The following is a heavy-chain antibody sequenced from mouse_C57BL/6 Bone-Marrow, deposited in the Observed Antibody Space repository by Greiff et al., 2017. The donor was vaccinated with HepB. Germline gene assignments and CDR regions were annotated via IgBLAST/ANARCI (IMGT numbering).Heavy chain of an antibody. CDR2: INPNNGGT. Sequence: EVQLQQSGPELVKPGASVKISCKASGYTFTDYYMNWVKQSHGKSLEWIGDINPNNGGTSYNQKFKGKATLTVDKSSSTAYMELRSLTSEDSAVYYCARGNYGYDMGAFDYWGQGTTLTVSS. V-gene: IGHV1-26*01. J-gene: IGHJ2*01. CDR3: ARGNYGYDMGAFDY. CDR1: GYTFTDYY. D-gene: IGHD2-2*01.